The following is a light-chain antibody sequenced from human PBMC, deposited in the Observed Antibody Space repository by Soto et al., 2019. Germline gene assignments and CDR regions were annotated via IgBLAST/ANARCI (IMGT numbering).Light chain of an antibody. CDR1: NIGSKS. CDR3: QVWDSSSDHRVV. Sequence: SYELTQPPSVSVAPGKTARITCGGNNIGSKSVHWYQQKPGQAPVLVIYYDSDRPSGIPERFSGSNSGNTATLTISRVEAGDEADYYCQVWDSSSDHRVVFGGGTQVTVL. CDR2: YDS. J-gene: IGLJ2*01. V-gene: IGLV3-21*04.